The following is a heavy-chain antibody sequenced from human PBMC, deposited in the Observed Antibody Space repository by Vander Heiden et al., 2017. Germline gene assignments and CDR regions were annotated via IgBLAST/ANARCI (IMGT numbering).Heavy chain of an antibody. J-gene: IGHJ4*02. CDR2: ISSGSIYI. V-gene: IGHV3-21*06. CDR3: ARYYDTGGGGDY. CDR1: GFTFSNYF. Sequence: EVQLVESGGGLVKPGESLRLSCAASGFTFSNYFMNWVRQAPGKGLEWVSSISSGSIYIHYADSGKGRFTVSRDNAKNSLFLQINSPRADDTAVYYCARYYDTGGGGDYWGLGTLVTVSS. D-gene: IGHD3-3*01.